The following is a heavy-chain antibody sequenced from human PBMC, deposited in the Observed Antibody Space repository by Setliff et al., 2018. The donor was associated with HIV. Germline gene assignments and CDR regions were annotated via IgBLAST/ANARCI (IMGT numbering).Heavy chain of an antibody. D-gene: IGHD3-22*01. Sequence: GGSLRLSCAASGFTVSDTHMTWVRQAPGKGLEWVSSISGDSTYIYYVDSVKGRFTISRDNAKNSLYLQMNSLRAEDTAVYYCAKDHGLFEYWGQGALVTVSS. CDR1: GFTVSDTH. V-gene: IGHV3-21*01. CDR2: ISGDSTYI. J-gene: IGHJ4*02. CDR3: AKDHGLFEY.